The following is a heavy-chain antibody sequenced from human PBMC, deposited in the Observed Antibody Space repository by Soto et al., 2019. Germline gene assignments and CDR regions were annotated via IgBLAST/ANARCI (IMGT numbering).Heavy chain of an antibody. J-gene: IGHJ4*02. CDR3: ARHNYGSGSTYFDY. Sequence: QVQLPESGPGLVKPSETLSLTCTVSGASISSYYWSWIRQPPGKGLEWIGYIYYSGSTNYNPSLKSRVTISVATSKNQFSLKLNSMTAADTAVYYCARHNYGSGSTYFDYWGQGTLVTVSS. V-gene: IGHV4-59*08. CDR2: IYYSGST. D-gene: IGHD3-10*01. CDR1: GASISSYY.